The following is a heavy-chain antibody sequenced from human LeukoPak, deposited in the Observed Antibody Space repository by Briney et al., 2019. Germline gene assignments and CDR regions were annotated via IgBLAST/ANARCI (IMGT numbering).Heavy chain of an antibody. Sequence: AGGSLRLSCAASGFTFDAYGMSWVRQAPGKGLEWVSGINWNGGSTGYADSVKGRFTISRDNAKNSLYLQMNSLRAEDTALYYCARDPLAYCGGDCYSDYWGRGTLVTVSS. V-gene: IGHV3-20*04. CDR3: ARDPLAYCGGDCYSDY. CDR1: GFTFDAYG. J-gene: IGHJ4*02. CDR2: INWNGGST. D-gene: IGHD2-21*02.